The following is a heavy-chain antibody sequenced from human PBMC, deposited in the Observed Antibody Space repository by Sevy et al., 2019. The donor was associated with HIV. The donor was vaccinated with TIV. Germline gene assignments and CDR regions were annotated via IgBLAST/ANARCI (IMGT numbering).Heavy chain of an antibody. CDR3: EAIATAGRDY. V-gene: IGHV3-23*01. J-gene: IGHJ4*02. D-gene: IGHD6-13*01. Sequence: GGSLRLSCAASGFIFSSYVMTWVRQAPGKGLEWVSTISGSGGSTYYADSVKGRFTISRDNSKKMLDLQMNSLRAEDTAVYYCEAIATAGRDYLGQGTLVTVSS. CDR1: GFIFSSYV. CDR2: ISGSGGST.